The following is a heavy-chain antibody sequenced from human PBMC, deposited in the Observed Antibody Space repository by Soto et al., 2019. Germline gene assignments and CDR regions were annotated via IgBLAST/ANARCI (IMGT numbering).Heavy chain of an antibody. D-gene: IGHD1-26*01. CDR1: GGSISIYY. CDR2: IYYGGST. V-gene: IGHV4-59*08. CDR3: ARSGSYYKYAFDI. Sequence: SETLSLTCTVSGGSISIYYWSWVRQPPGKGLEWIGYIYYGGSTNYNPSLKSRVTISVDTSKNQFSLKLSSVTAADTAVYYCARSGSYYKYAFDIWGQGTMVTVSS. J-gene: IGHJ3*02.